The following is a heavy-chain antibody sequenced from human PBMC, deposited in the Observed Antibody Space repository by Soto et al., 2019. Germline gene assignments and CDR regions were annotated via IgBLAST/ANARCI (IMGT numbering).Heavy chain of an antibody. CDR2: IYWDDDK. V-gene: IGHV2-5*02. Sequence: QITLKESGPTLVKPTQTLTLTCTFSGFSLSTSGVGVGWIRQPPGKALEWLALIYWDDDKRYSPSLKSRLTISKDTSKNQVALTITNMDHEDTATYYCAHRRVTGPLDYWGQGTLVTVSS. CDR1: GFSLSTSGVG. J-gene: IGHJ4*02. D-gene: IGHD1-20*01. CDR3: AHRRVTGPLDY.